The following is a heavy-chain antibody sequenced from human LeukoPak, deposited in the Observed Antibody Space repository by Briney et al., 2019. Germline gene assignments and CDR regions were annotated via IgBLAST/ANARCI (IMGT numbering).Heavy chain of an antibody. Sequence: GPSVKVSCKASGGTFSNYAISWVRQAPGQGREWMGRIIPILGITDYAQKFPGRFTITADISTSTVYMELSSLRSEDTAVFYCARDGMVRGIIDYNGMDVWGQGTTVTVSS. D-gene: IGHD3-10*01. CDR2: IIPILGIT. V-gene: IGHV1-69*04. CDR1: GGTFSNYA. CDR3: ARDGMVRGIIDYNGMDV. J-gene: IGHJ6*02.